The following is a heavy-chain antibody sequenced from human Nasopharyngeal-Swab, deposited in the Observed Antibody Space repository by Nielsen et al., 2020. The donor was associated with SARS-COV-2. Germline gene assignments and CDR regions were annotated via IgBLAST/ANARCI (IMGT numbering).Heavy chain of an antibody. J-gene: IGHJ4*02. CDR3: AKAAPGPLDH. D-gene: IGHD6-25*01. CDR2: ISFDGSNE. Sequence: GESLKISCAASGFSFSNSPMYWVRQAPGKGLEWVAVISFDGSNEYYADSVKGRFTISRDNSQNTLFLQMSSLKTDDTAVYYCAKAAPGPLDHWGQGALVTVSS. CDR1: GFSFSNSP. V-gene: IGHV3-30-3*01.